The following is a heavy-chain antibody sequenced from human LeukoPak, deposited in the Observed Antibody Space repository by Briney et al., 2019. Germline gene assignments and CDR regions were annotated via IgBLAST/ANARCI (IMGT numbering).Heavy chain of an antibody. J-gene: IGHJ6*03. CDR2: INPNSGGT. V-gene: IGHV1-2*04. CDR1: GDTFTGYY. CDR3: ARGEIAAPSRREYYYYMDV. Sequence: ASVKVSCKASGDTFTGYYMHWVRQAPGQGLEWMGWINPNSGGTNYAQKFQGWVTMTRDTSTSTVYMELSSLRSEDTAVYYCARGEIAAPSRREYYYYMDVWCKGTTVTVSS. D-gene: IGHD6-6*01.